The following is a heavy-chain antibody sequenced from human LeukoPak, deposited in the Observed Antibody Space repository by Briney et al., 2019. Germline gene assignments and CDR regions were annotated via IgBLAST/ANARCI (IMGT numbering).Heavy chain of an antibody. CDR3: AKDPYGGNSRGYLHDAFDI. J-gene: IGHJ3*02. Sequence: GGSLRLSCAASGFSFSDYYMGWIRQAPGKGLEWVAYINGGGSPIYYADSVRGRFTISRDNAKNSLYLQMNSLRAEDTAVYYCAKDPYGGNSRGYLHDAFDIWGQGTMVTVSS. V-gene: IGHV3-11*04. CDR1: GFSFSDYY. D-gene: IGHD4-23*01. CDR2: INGGGSPI.